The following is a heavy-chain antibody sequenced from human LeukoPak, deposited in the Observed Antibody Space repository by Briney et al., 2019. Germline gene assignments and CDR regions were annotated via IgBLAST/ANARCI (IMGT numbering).Heavy chain of an antibody. CDR2: INWNGVST. CDR1: GFTFDDYD. Sequence: GGSLRLSCAASGFTFDDYDMSWVRQAPGKGLEWVSGINWNGVSTGYADSVEGRFTISRDNAKNSQYLQMNSLRVEDTALYYCARAQTYGDSRLLLDYWGQGTLVTVSS. V-gene: IGHV3-20*04. J-gene: IGHJ4*02. CDR3: ARAQTYGDSRLLLDY. D-gene: IGHD4-17*01.